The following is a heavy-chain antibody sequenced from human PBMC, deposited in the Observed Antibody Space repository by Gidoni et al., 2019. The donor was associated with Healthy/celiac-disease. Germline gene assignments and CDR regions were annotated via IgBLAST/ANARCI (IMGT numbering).Heavy chain of an antibody. D-gene: IGHD6-19*01. CDR1: GGSISSYY. Sequence: QVQLQESGPVLVKPSETLSLTCTVSGGSISSYYWSWIRQPPGKGLEWIGYIYYSGSTNYNPSLKSRVTISVDTSKNQFSLKLSSVTAADTAVYYCARDLGIAVAGLNWFDPWGQGTLVTVSS. V-gene: IGHV4-59*01. CDR3: ARDLGIAVAGLNWFDP. J-gene: IGHJ5*02. CDR2: IYYSGST.